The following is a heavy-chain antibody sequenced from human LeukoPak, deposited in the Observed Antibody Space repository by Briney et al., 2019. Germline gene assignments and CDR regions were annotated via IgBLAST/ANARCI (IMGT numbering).Heavy chain of an antibody. D-gene: IGHD2-15*01. CDR2: ISTGGGTT. CDR1: GFTFNTYT. Sequence: PGGSLRLSCAASGFTFNTYTMNWVRQAPGKGLEWVSAISTGGGTTYYADSVKGRFTISRDNSKSALYLQMDGLRAEDTAVYYCARPAGCSGGTCSPFDYWGQGTLATVSS. CDR3: ARPAGCSGGTCSPFDY. J-gene: IGHJ4*02. V-gene: IGHV3-23*01.